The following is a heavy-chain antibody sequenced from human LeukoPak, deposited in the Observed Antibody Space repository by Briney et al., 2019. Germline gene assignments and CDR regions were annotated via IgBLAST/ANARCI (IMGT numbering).Heavy chain of an antibody. V-gene: IGHV3-53*01. CDR3: ASQDVLHNRAHWVHLQH. D-gene: IGHD2/OR15-2a*01. J-gene: IGHJ1*01. CDR2: IYSSAYI. Sequence: GGSLRLSCAASGFIVSNNYMTWVRQAPGKGLEWVSIIYSSAYIYYSDSVKGRFTISRDNSKNTLYLQMNSLRAEDTAVYYCASQDVLHNRAHWVHLQHWGQGTLVTVSS. CDR1: GFIVSNNY.